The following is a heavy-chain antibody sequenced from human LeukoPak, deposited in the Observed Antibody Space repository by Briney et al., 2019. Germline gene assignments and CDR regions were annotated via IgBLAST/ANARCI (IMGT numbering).Heavy chain of an antibody. D-gene: IGHD3-3*01. J-gene: IGHJ2*01. V-gene: IGHV4-34*01. Sequence: PSETLSLTCAVYGGSFSGYYWSWIRQPPGKGLEWIGEINHSGSTNYNPSLKSRVTISVDTSKNQFSLKLSSVTAADTAVYYCARFRGGYPAKYFDLWGRGTLVTVSS. CDR1: GGSFSGYY. CDR3: ARFRGGYPAKYFDL. CDR2: INHSGST.